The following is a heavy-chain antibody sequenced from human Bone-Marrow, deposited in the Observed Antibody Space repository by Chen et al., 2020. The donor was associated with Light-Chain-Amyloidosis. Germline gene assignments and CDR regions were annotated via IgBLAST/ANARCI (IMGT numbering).Heavy chain of an antibody. V-gene: IGHV3-7*03. Sequence: EMQLVESGGGLVQPGGSLRLSCAASGFTFNSYWMTWVGQVPGKGPEWVANMNRDGSKSYYVDSVQGRFIISRDNAKNSLFLQMNNVRAEDTAVYYCARDINPAYNGMYYDAFDVWGHGTMVTVSS. D-gene: IGHD1-26*01. CDR3: ARDINPAYNGMYYDAFDV. CDR2: MNRDGSKS. J-gene: IGHJ3*01. CDR1: GFTFNSYW.